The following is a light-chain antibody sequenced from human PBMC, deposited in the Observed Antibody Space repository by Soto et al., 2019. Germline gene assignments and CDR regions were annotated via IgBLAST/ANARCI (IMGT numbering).Light chain of an antibody. J-gene: IGLJ3*02. CDR2: SND. Sequence: SVLTQPPSVSGTPGQRVTISCSGSSSNIGSNTVSWYQQLPGTAPKLLIYSNDQRPSGVPDRFSDSKSGTSDSLVISGLQSEDEADYYCAAWDDSLNGPVFGGGTQLTVL. CDR3: AAWDDSLNGPV. CDR1: SSNIGSNT. V-gene: IGLV1-44*01.